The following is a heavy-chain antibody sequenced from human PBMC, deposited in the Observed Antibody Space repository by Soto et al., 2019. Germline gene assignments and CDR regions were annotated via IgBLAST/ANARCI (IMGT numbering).Heavy chain of an antibody. D-gene: IGHD3-9*01. CDR2: ISNNGGST. Sequence: GGSLRLSCAASGFTFINYAMSWVLQAPGKGLEWVSVISNNGGSTYYADSVKGRFTISRDNSKNTLYLQMNSLRAEDTAVYYCAKDESAGYYYFDYWGQGTLVTVSS. J-gene: IGHJ4*02. CDR1: GFTFINYA. V-gene: IGHV3-23*01. CDR3: AKDESAGYYYFDY.